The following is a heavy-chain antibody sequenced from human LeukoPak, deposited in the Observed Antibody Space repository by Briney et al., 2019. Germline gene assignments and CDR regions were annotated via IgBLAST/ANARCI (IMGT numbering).Heavy chain of an antibody. V-gene: IGHV3-23*01. J-gene: IGHJ5*02. Sequence: PGGCLRLACAASGSSFSSYAISWVPQTPGRGLGWVSAVSGSGGSRYYGDSVKGRFTISRDNSKNTLYLQMNSLRAEDTAVYCCAKTVSPYPANWFDPWGQGTLVTVSS. CDR3: AKTVSPYPANWFDP. CDR1: GSSFSSYA. D-gene: IGHD2/OR15-2a*01. CDR2: VSGSGGSR.